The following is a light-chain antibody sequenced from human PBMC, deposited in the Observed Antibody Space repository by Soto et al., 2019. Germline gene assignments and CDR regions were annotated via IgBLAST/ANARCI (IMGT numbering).Light chain of an antibody. J-gene: IGKJ2*03. Sequence: DIQMTQSPSTLSASVGDRVTITCRASQSISNWLAWYQQKPGKAPKLLIYDASSLESGVPSRFSGRGSGTEFTLTIGSLQPDDFAIYYCQQYNSYYSFGQGTKLEIK. CDR1: QSISNW. CDR2: DAS. V-gene: IGKV1-5*01. CDR3: QQYNSYYS.